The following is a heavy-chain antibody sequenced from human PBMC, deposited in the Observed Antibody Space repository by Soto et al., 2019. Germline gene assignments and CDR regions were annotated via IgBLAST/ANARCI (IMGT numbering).Heavy chain of an antibody. J-gene: IGHJ6*02. D-gene: IGHD3-3*01. V-gene: IGHV1-46*01. CDR1: GYTFTGYY. CDR2: INPNGGGT. Sequence: ASVKVSCKASGYTFTGYYMHWVRQAPGQGLEWMGWINPNGGGTSYAQKFQGRVTMTRDTSTSTVYMELSSLRSEDTAVYYCARDLSQRITIFGVVPADYYYGMDVWGQGTTVTVSS. CDR3: ARDLSQRITIFGVVPADYYYGMDV.